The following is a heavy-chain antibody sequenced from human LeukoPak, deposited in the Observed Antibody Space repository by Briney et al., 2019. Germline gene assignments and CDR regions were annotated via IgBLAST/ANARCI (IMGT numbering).Heavy chain of an antibody. CDR1: GGSISSSSYY. CDR2: IYYSGST. D-gene: IGHD3-10*01. V-gene: IGHV4-61*01. CDR3: ARSSSGSLGDY. Sequence: SETLSLTCTVSGGSISSSSYYWSWIRQPPGKGLEWIGYIYYSGSTNYNPSLKSRVTISVDTSKNQFSLKLSSVTAADTAVYYCARSSSGSLGDYWGQGTLVTVSS. J-gene: IGHJ4*02.